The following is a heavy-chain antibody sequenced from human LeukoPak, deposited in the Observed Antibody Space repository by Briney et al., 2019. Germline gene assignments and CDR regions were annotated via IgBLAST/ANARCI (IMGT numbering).Heavy chain of an antibody. CDR1: GFTFSDYY. CDR2: ISSNGSTI. Sequence: GGSLRLSCAASGFTFSDYYMSWIRQAPGKGLEWVSYISSNGSTIYYADSVKGRFTISRDNAKNSLYLQMNSLRAEDTAVYYCARDSMIVVDFALDCWGEGTLLTLS. V-gene: IGHV3-11*04. CDR3: ARDSMIVVDFALDC. J-gene: IGHJ4*02. D-gene: IGHD3-16*01.